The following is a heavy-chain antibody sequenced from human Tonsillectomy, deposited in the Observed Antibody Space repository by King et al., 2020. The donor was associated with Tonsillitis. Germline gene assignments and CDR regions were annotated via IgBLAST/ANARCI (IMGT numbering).Heavy chain of an antibody. J-gene: IGHJ4*02. CDR2: IYSGGSI. CDR1: GFDVSSNY. Sequence: VQLVESGGGLVQPGGSLRLSCAASGFDVSSNYMSWVRQAPGRGLEWVSVIYSGGSIYYAASVKGRFTIPRDNSKNTLYLQISGLRAEDTAVYHYARKFRTADPFHYWGQGTLVTVSS. V-gene: IGHV3-66*01. CDR3: ARKFRTADPFHY. D-gene: IGHD1-14*01.